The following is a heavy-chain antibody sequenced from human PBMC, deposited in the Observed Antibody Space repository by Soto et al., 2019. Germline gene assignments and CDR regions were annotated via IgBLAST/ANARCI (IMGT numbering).Heavy chain of an antibody. CDR3: AMRTVTTLYSYAMDV. CDR2: IYYSGST. D-gene: IGHD4-17*01. V-gene: IGHV4-59*01. Sequence: SETLSLTCTVSGGSISSYYWTWIRQPPGKGLEWIGYIYYSGSTYYNPSLKSRVTISVDTSKNQFSLRLNSVTAADTAVYYCAMRTVTTLYSYAMDVSGPGTTVTGS. CDR1: GGSISSYY. J-gene: IGHJ6*02.